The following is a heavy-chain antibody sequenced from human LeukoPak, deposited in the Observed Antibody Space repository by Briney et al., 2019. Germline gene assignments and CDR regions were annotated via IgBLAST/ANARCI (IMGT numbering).Heavy chain of an antibody. D-gene: IGHD2-2*01. Sequence: NPSETLSLTCTVSGGSISRSSSYWGWIRQPPGSTLEWIGNFYHSGSTYYNPALKSRVTMSVNTSKNQFSLKLTSVTVADTAVYYCVRPNRCTDTSCYSFDYWGQGVLVTVSS. CDR3: VRPNRCTDTSCYSFDY. J-gene: IGHJ4*02. V-gene: IGHV4-39*01. CDR2: FYHSGST. CDR1: GGSISRSSSY.